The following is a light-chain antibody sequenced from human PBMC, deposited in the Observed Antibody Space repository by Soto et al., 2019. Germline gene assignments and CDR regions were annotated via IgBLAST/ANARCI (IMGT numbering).Light chain of an antibody. J-gene: IGKJ4*01. Sequence: IVLTQSPGTLSLSPGERVTLSCRASQTVNNNYLAWYQQTPGQAPRLLIYGASNRATGIPGRFGGSGSGTDFTLTISRLEPEDFAMYYCQKYGSSPVTFGGGTKVDIK. CDR3: QKYGSSPVT. CDR2: GAS. V-gene: IGKV3-20*01. CDR1: QTVNNNY.